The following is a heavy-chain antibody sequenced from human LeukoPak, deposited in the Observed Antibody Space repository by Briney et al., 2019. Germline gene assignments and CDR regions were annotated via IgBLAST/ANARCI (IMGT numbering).Heavy chain of an antibody. V-gene: IGHV1-46*01. CDR1: GYTFTSYY. Sequence: ASVKVSCKASGYTFTSYYMHWVRQAPGQGLEWMGIINPSGGSTSYAQKFQGRVTMTRDTSTSTVYMELSSLRSEDTAVYYCVRVRGRYYDSSGPSFDYWGQGTLVTVSS. CDR3: VRVRGRYYDSSGPSFDY. CDR2: INPSGGST. D-gene: IGHD3-22*01. J-gene: IGHJ4*02.